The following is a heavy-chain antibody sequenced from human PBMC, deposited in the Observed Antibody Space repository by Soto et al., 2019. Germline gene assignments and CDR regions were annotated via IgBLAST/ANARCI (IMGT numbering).Heavy chain of an antibody. J-gene: IGHJ4*02. D-gene: IGHD6-19*01. Sequence: SETLSLTCIVSGGSISGSYWSWIRQSPGKGLEWLGYVYYTGSTNYSPSLRSRVSISVDTSRNEFSLRLSSVTAADTAVYFCARSVAVPGAHIDYWGQGTQVTVSS. CDR2: VYYTGST. CDR3: ARSVAVPGAHIDY. V-gene: IGHV4-59*01. CDR1: GGSISGSY.